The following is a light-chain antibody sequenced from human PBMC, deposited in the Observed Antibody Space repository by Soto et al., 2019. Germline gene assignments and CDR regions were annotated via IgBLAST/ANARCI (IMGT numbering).Light chain of an antibody. Sequence: DVPMTKSQSSRSAAVGARVPITSGASQSVSNYLNWYQKKLGRAPQPMIYFASTLQNGVPSRFSGSGSGTDFNLTISSLQTEEFATYVCQQSYTTPLTVGGRTEMEVK. J-gene: IGKJ4*01. CDR2: FAS. CDR3: QQSYTTPLT. CDR1: QSVSNY. V-gene: IGKV1-39*01.